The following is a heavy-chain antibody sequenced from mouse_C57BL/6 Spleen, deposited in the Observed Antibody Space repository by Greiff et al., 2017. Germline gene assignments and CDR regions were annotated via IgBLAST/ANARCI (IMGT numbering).Heavy chain of an antibody. V-gene: IGHV1-42*01. J-gene: IGHJ3*01. CDR1: GYSFTGYY. D-gene: IGHD2-5*01. CDR2: INPSTGGT. CDR3: TEAYYSNLGCAY. Sequence: VQLQQSGPELVKPGASVKISCKASGYSFTGYYMHWVQQSPAKSLEWIGEINPSTGGTTYNQKFQAKATLTVDKSSRTAYMQLKSRTSEDSAVYYCTEAYYSNLGCAYWGQGTLVTVSA.